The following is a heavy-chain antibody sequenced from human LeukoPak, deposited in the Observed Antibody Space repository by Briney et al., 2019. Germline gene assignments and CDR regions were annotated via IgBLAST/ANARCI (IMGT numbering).Heavy chain of an antibody. CDR1: GYTFTSYD. CDR3: ARRVIDYYDSSGSFDY. V-gene: IGHV1-8*01. CDR2: MNPNSGNT. Sequence: GASVKVSCKASGYTFTSYDINWVRQATGQGLEWMGWMNPNSGNTGYAQKFQGRVTMTRNTSISTAYMELSSLRSEDTAVYYCARRVIDYYDSSGSFDYWGQGTLVTVS. J-gene: IGHJ4*02. D-gene: IGHD3-22*01.